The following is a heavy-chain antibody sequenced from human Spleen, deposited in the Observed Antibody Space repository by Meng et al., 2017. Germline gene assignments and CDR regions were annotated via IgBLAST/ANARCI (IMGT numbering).Heavy chain of an antibody. J-gene: IGHJ4*02. CDR1: GGSFSDYY. Sequence: VPLSRAGAGPLSASETLSLACVGSGGSFSDYYWSCIRQPPGKGLEWIGEINHSGSTNYNPSLESRATISVDTSQNNLSLKLSSVTAADSAVYYCARGPTTMAHDFDYWGQGTLVTVSS. CDR2: INHSGST. V-gene: IGHV4-34*01. D-gene: IGHD4-11*01. CDR3: ARGPTTMAHDFDY.